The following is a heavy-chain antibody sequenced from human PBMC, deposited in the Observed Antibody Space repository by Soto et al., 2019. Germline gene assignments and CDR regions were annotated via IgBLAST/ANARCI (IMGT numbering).Heavy chain of an antibody. CDR2: IYSAGNT. J-gene: IGHJ6*01. Sequence: EVQLVESGGDLVQPGGSLRLSCAASGFTVSSNYMSWVRQAPGKGLEWISIIYSAGNTYYADSVKVRFTISRDNSKNTLYLQMTSLGADDTAVYYCARDFVVGGPTISYCYGMDVWGQGATVTVSS. CDR3: ARDFVVGGPTISYCYGMDV. V-gene: IGHV3-66*01. D-gene: IGHD1-26*01. CDR1: GFTVSSNY.